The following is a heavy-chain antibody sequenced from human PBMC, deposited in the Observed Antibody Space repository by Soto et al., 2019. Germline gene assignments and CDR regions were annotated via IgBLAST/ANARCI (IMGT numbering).Heavy chain of an antibody. CDR2: IYPGDSDT. D-gene: IGHD6-19*01. CDR1: GYSFTSYW. CDR3: ARRGNSGWPHFDY. J-gene: IGHJ4*02. V-gene: IGHV5-51*01. Sequence: DSLTISCKGSGYSFTSYWIGWVRQMPGKGLEWMGIIYPGDSDTRYSPSFQGQVTISADKSISTAYLQWSSLKASDTAMYYCARRGNSGWPHFDYWGQGTLVTVSS.